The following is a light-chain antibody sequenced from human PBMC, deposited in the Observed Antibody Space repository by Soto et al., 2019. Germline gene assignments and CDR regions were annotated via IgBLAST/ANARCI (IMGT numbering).Light chain of an antibody. CDR3: MQTLQTWT. V-gene: IGKV2-28*01. Sequence: DIVMTQSPLSLPVTPGEPASISCRSSQSLLHNNGNNYLDWYLQKSGQSPQLLIYLGSNRASGVPYRFSGSGSGTEFTLKISRVEAEDVGVYYCMQTLQTWTFGQGTKVEIK. CDR1: QSLLHNNGNNY. J-gene: IGKJ1*01. CDR2: LGS.